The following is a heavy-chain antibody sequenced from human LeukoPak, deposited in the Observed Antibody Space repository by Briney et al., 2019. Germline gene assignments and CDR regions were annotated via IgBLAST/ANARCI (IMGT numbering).Heavy chain of an antibody. V-gene: IGHV3-7*01. Sequence: GGSLRLSCAASEFAFSSYWMSWVRQAPGKGLEWVANIKRDGTEKYYVDSMKGRFTISRDNAKNTLNLQMNSLRAEDTAVYYCARDLGQYYDTSDNWFDPWGQGTLVTVSS. J-gene: IGHJ5*02. CDR3: ARDLGQYYDTSDNWFDP. CDR2: IKRDGTEK. CDR1: EFAFSSYW. D-gene: IGHD3-22*01.